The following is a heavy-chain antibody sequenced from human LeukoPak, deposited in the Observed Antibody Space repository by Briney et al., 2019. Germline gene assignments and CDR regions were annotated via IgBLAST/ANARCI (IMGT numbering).Heavy chain of an antibody. Sequence: ASVKVSCKASGYTFTGYYMHWVRQAPGQGLEWMGRINPNSGGTNYAQKFQGRVTITADESTSTAYMELSSLRSEDTAVYYCARGYDFWSGYYDYWGQGTLVTVSS. J-gene: IGHJ4*02. CDR3: ARGYDFWSGYYDY. CDR2: INPNSGGT. CDR1: GYTFTGYY. V-gene: IGHV1-2*06. D-gene: IGHD3-3*01.